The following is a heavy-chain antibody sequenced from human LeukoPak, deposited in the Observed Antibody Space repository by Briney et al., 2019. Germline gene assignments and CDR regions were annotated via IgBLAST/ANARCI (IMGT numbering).Heavy chain of an antibody. J-gene: IGHJ4*02. Sequence: ASVKVSCKASGYTFTGYYMHWVRQAPGQGLEWMGRINPNSGGTNYAQKFQGRVTMTRDTSISTAYMELSRLRSDDTAVYYCAKWVLYYYDSSGYPDYWGQGTLVTVSS. V-gene: IGHV1-2*06. CDR1: GYTFTGYY. CDR3: AKWVLYYYDSSGYPDY. D-gene: IGHD3-22*01. CDR2: INPNSGGT.